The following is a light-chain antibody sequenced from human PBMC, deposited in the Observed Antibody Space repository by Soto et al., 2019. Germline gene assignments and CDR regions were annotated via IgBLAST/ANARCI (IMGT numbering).Light chain of an antibody. V-gene: IGLV2-11*01. J-gene: IGLJ1*01. CDR2: DVS. CDR3: CSFAGSYTSYV. CDR1: SNY. Sequence: QSVLTQPRSVPGSPGPSVTISCTGTSNYVSWYQQDPGKAPKLIIYDVSKRPSGVPDRFSGSKSGNTASLTISGLQAEDEADYFCCSFAGSYTSYVFGTGTKVTVL.